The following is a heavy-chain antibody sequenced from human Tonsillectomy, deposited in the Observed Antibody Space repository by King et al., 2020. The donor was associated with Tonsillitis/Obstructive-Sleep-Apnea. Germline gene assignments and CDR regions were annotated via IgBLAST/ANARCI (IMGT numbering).Heavy chain of an antibody. J-gene: IGHJ6*03. V-gene: IGHV3-23*04. CDR1: GFTFTSYA. CDR3: AGGRAGGDCYYMDV. CDR2: ISDNGAGT. D-gene: IGHD2-21*02. Sequence: VQLVESGGGLVHPGGSLRLSCAASGFTFTSYAMTWVRQAPGKGLEWVSSISDNGAGTHYADSVKGRFTISRDNSKNTLYLQMNSLRVDDTAIYFCAGGRAGGDCYYMDVWGKGTTVTVSS.